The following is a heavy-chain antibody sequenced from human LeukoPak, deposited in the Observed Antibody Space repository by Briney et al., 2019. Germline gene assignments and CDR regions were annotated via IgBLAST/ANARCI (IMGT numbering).Heavy chain of an antibody. D-gene: IGHD1-26*01. CDR1: GSSVGGHY. J-gene: IGHJ5*02. CDR3: AKGGQWDLLVA. Sequence: ASETLSLTCTVSGSSVGGHYWSWIRQSPEKGLEWIGFVYSGTNNYNPSLRGRVAISEDTSKNQFSLKLNSVTAADTAVYYCAKGGQWDLLVAWGQGILVSVSS. CDR2: VYSGTN. V-gene: IGHV4-59*02.